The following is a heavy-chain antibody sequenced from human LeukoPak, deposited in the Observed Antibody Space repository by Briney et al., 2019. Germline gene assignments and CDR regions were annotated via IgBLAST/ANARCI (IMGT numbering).Heavy chain of an antibody. CDR1: GFTFSSYA. J-gene: IGHJ4*02. CDR3: ARDESTGRIAVAGKRY. Sequence: GGSLRLSCVASGFTFSSYAMHWVRQAPGKGLEWVAVISYDGSNKYYADSVKGRFTVSRDNSKNTLYLQMNSLRAEDTAVYYCARDESTGRIAVAGKRYWGQGTLVTVSS. V-gene: IGHV3-30*04. D-gene: IGHD6-19*01. CDR2: ISYDGSNK.